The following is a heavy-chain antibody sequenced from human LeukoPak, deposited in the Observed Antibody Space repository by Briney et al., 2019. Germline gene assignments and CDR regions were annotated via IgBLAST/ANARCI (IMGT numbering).Heavy chain of an antibody. CDR3: TRIIKSGSFDY. V-gene: IGHV3-15*01. CDR2: IKSKTDGGTT. CDR1: GFTFSNAW. J-gene: IGHJ4*02. Sequence: GGSLRLSCAASGFTFSNAWMNWVRQAPGKGLEWVGRIKSKTDGGTTDYAAPVKGRFTISRDDSTNTLFLKMNSLKTEDTALYYCTRIIKSGSFDYWGQGTLVTVSS. D-gene: IGHD1-26*01.